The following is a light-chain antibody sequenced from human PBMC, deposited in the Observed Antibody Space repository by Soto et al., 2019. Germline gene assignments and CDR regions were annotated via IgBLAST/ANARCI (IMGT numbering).Light chain of an antibody. V-gene: IGKV1-5*01. Sequence: EIQMAQAPSTLPASVGDIVSITCRVSQSISNWLAWYQQKPGTAPKVLIYHASNLQSGVPSRFSGSGSGTDFTLTISSLQPEDFVTYYCQQTYSTPITFGQGTRLEIK. CDR3: QQTYSTPIT. J-gene: IGKJ5*01. CDR2: HAS. CDR1: QSISNW.